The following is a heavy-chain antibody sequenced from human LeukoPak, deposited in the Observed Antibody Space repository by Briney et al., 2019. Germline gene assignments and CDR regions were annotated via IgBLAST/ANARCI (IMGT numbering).Heavy chain of an antibody. CDR2: INHSGST. D-gene: IGHD6-13*01. CDR1: GGSFSGYY. CDR3: ARGRVFDY. Sequence: SETLSLTCAVYGGSFSGYYWSWIRQPPGKGLEWIGEINHSGSTNYNPSLKSRVTISVDTSKNQFSLKLSSVTAADTAVYYCARGRVFDYWGQGTLVTVSS. V-gene: IGHV4-34*01. J-gene: IGHJ4*02.